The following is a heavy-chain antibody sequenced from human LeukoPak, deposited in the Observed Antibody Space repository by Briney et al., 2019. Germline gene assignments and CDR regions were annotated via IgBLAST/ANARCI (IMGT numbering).Heavy chain of an antibody. CDR2: ISGSGGST. CDR1: GFTFSSYA. Sequence: GGSLRLSCAASGFTFSSYAMNWVRQAPGKGLEWVSAISGSGGSTYYADSVKGRFTISRDNSKNTLYLQMNSLRAEDTAVYYRAKAGGAGTFGWSQWVGPLGQGTLVTVSS. D-gene: IGHD6-19*01. J-gene: IGHJ5*02. CDR3: AKAGGAGTFGWSQWVGP. V-gene: IGHV3-23*01.